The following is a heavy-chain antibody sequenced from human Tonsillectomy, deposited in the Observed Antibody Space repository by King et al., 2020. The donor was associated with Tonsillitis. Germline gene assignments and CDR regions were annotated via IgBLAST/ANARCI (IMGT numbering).Heavy chain of an antibody. Sequence: VQLVESGGGLVQPGGSLRLSCAASGFTVSSNYVSWVRQAPGKGLEWVSVIYSGGSTYYADSVKGRFTLSRHNSKNTLYLQMNSLRAEDTAVYYCASGYSYGFYDYWGQGTLVTVSS. V-gene: IGHV3-53*04. D-gene: IGHD5-18*01. CDR1: GFTVSSNY. CDR3: ASGYSYGFYDY. CDR2: IYSGGST. J-gene: IGHJ4*02.